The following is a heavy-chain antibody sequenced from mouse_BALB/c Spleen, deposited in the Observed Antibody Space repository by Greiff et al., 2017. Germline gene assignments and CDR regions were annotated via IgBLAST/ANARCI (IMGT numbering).Heavy chain of an antibody. J-gene: IGHJ3*01. Sequence: VKLQESGPGLVAPSQSLSITCTVSGFSLTSYGVHWVRQPPGKGLEWLGVIWAGGSTNYNSALMSRLSISKDNSKSQVFLKMNSLQTDDTAMYYCARDRNYGSSYGAYWGQGTLVTVSA. D-gene: IGHD1-1*01. CDR1: GFSLTSYG. CDR2: IWAGGST. V-gene: IGHV2-9*02. CDR3: ARDRNYGSSYGAY.